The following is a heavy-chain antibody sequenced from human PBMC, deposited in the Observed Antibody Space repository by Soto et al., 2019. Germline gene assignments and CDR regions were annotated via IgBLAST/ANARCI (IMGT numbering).Heavy chain of an antibody. CDR2: IYYSGST. Sequence: QVQLQESGPGLVKPSETLSLTCTVSGGSISSYYWSWIRQPPGKGLEWIGYIYYSGSTNYNPSLKSRVTISVDTSKHQFSLKLSSVTAADTAVYYCARSSLTFGGVIVTYYFDYWGQGTLVTVSS. D-gene: IGHD3-16*02. J-gene: IGHJ4*02. CDR1: GGSISSYY. CDR3: ARSSLTFGGVIVTYYFDY. V-gene: IGHV4-59*08.